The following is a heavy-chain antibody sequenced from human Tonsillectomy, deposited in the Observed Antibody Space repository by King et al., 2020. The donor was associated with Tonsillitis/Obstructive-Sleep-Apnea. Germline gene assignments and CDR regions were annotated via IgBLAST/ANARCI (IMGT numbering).Heavy chain of an antibody. CDR1: GFTFSSYG. Sequence: VQLVESGGGVVQPGRSLRLSCAASGFTFSSYGMHWVRQAPGKGLEWVAVILYDGSNKYYADSVKGRFTISRDNSKNTLYLQMNSLRAEDTAVYYCAKAHWGYCSSTSCRGIDYWGQGTLVTVSS. CDR2: ILYDGSNK. V-gene: IGHV3-30*18. D-gene: IGHD2-2*01. CDR3: AKAHWGYCSSTSCRGIDY. J-gene: IGHJ4*02.